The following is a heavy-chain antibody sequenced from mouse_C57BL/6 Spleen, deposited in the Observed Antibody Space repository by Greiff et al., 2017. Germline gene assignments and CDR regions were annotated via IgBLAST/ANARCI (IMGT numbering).Heavy chain of an antibody. D-gene: IGHD1-1*01. J-gene: IGHJ2*01. CDR3: TLLGY. Sequence: EVMLVESGGGLVQPGGSMKLSCAASGFTFSDAWMDWVRQSPEKGLEWVAEIRNKANNHATYYAESVKGRFTIARDDSTSSVYLQMNSSRAEYTGIYYCTLLGYWGQGTTLTVSS. CDR1: GFTFSDAW. V-gene: IGHV6-6*01. CDR2: IRNKANNHAT.